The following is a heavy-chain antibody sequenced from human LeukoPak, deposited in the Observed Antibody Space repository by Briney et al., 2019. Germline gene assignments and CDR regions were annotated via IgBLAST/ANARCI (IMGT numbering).Heavy chain of an antibody. J-gene: IGHJ4*02. CDR2: ISGSGGST. V-gene: IGHV3-23*01. CDR3: ASTRFWSGYYD. Sequence: GGSLRLSCAASGFTFSSYAMSWVRQAPGKGLDWVSAISGSGGSTYYADSVKGRFTISRDNSKNTLYLQMNSLRAEDTAVYYCASTRFWSGYYDGGQGTLVTVSS. D-gene: IGHD3-3*01. CDR1: GFTFSSYA.